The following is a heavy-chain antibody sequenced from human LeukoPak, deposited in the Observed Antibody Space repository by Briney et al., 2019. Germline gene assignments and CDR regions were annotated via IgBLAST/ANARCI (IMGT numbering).Heavy chain of an antibody. CDR1: GGSISSYY. CDR2: IYTSGST. J-gene: IGHJ5*02. V-gene: IGHV4-4*07. Sequence: SETLSLTCTVSGGSISSYYWSWIRQPAGKGLEWIGRIYTSGSTNYNPSLKSRVTMSVDTSKNQFSLKLSSATAADTAVYYCARDLPRSIAAAGTGWFDPWGQGTLVTVSS. D-gene: IGHD6-13*01. CDR3: ARDLPRSIAAAGTGWFDP.